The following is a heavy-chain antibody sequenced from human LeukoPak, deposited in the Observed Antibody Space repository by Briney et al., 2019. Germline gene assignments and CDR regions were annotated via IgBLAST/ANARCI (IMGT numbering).Heavy chain of an antibody. Sequence: GRSLRLSCAASGFTFSSYAMSWVRQAPRKGLEWVSGINWNGGSTGYADSVKGRFTISRDNAKNSLYLQMNSLRAEDTALYYCARDLADIVVVVAATGHAFDIWGQGTMVTVSS. J-gene: IGHJ3*02. D-gene: IGHD2-15*01. CDR1: GFTFSSYA. CDR3: ARDLADIVVVVAATGHAFDI. CDR2: INWNGGST. V-gene: IGHV3-20*04.